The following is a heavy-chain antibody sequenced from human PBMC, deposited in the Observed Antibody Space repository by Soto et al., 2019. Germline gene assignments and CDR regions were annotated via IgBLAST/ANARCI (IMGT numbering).Heavy chain of an antibody. CDR1: GFTFRNYA. V-gene: IGHV3-23*01. CDR2: ISGSGGTT. Sequence: GGSLRLSCAASGFTFRNYAMSWARQAPGKGLEWVSAISGSGGTTHYADSVKGRFTISRDNSKNTLYLQMNSLRVEDTAVYYCARDGSSGQYYFDYWGQGTLVTVSS. CDR3: ARDGSSGQYYFDY. J-gene: IGHJ4*02. D-gene: IGHD3-22*01.